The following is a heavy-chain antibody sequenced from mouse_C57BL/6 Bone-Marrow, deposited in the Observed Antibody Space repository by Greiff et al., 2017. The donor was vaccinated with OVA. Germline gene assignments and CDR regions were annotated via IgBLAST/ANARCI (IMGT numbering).Heavy chain of an antibody. D-gene: IGHD2-1*01. V-gene: IGHV1-80*01. Sequence: QVQLQQSGAELVKPGASVKLSCKASGYAFSSYWMNWVKQRPGKGLEWIGQIYPGDGDTNYNGKFKGKATLTADKSSSTAYMQLSRLTSEDSAVYFCARGRFYYGNYLYAMDYWGQGTSVTVSS. CDR1: GYAFSSYW. CDR3: ARGRFYYGNYLYAMDY. CDR2: IYPGDGDT. J-gene: IGHJ4*01.